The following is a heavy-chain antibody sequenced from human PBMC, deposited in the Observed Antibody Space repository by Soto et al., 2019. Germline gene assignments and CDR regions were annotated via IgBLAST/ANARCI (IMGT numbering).Heavy chain of an antibody. V-gene: IGHV5-51*01. D-gene: IGHD2-15*01. CDR3: ARRQKGCSGGSCYYYYGMDA. CDR2: IYPGDSDT. J-gene: IGHJ6*02. CDR1: GYSFTSYC. Sequence: PGGSLKMSCDCSGYSFTSYCIGWVPQMPGKGLEWMGIIYPGDSDTRYSPSFQGQVTISADKSISTAYLQWSSLKASDTAMYYCARRQKGCSGGSCYYYYGMDAWGQGTTVTVSS.